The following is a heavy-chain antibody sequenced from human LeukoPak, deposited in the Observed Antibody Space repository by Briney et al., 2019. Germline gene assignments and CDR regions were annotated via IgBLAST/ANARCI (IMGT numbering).Heavy chain of an antibody. V-gene: IGHV1-46*01. Sequence: AAVKVSCKASGYTFTNYYMHWVRQAPGQGLEWMGMIHPSGGSTAYAQKFQARVTVNRDPHTSTVYMELSSLTSEDTAVYYCATLRVPPFPRWGQGPLVPVSS. D-gene: IGHD2-2*01. CDR3: ATLRVPPFPR. J-gene: IGHJ4*02. CDR1: GYTFTNYY. CDR2: IHPSGGST.